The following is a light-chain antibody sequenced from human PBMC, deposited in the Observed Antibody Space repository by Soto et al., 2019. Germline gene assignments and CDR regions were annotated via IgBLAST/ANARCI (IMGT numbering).Light chain of an antibody. J-gene: IGKJ2*01. V-gene: IGKV3-20*01. CDR1: QSVSSNY. Sequence: EIVLTQSPGTLSLSPGERDTLSCRARQSVSSNYLAWYQQKPGQAPRLLIYGTSSRATGIPDRFSGSGAATDFTLTISRLEPEDFAVYYCQQYGSSPPYTFGQGTKLEIK. CDR3: QQYGSSPPYT. CDR2: GTS.